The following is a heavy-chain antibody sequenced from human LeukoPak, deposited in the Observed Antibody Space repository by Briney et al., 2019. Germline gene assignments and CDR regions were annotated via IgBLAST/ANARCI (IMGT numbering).Heavy chain of an antibody. Sequence: PGGSLRLSCAASGFTFSAFWMNWVRQAPGKGLEWVANIKEDGSEKNYVDSVKGRFTTSRDNAKNSLYLQMNSLRAEDRAVYYCARPYSSGWHYFDYWGQGTLVTVSS. CDR2: IKEDGSEK. J-gene: IGHJ4*02. V-gene: IGHV3-7*01. CDR1: GFTFSAFW. CDR3: ARPYSSGWHYFDY. D-gene: IGHD6-19*01.